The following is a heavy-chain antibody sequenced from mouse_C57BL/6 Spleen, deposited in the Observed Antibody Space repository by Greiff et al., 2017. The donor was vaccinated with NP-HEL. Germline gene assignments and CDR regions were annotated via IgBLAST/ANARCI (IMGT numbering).Heavy chain of an antibody. J-gene: IGHJ3*01. CDR2: ISSGSSTI. V-gene: IGHV5-17*01. Sequence: EVKVVESGGGLVKPGGSLKLSCAASGFTFSDYGMHWVRQAPEKGLEWVAYISSGSSTIYYADTVKGRFTISRDNAKNTLFLQMTSLRSEDTAMYYCARGRNWAWFAYWGQGTLVTVSA. CDR1: GFTFSDYG. D-gene: IGHD4-1*01. CDR3: ARGRNWAWFAY.